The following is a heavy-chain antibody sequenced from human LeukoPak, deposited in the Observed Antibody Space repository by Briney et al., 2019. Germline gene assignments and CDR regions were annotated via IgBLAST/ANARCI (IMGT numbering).Heavy chain of an antibody. V-gene: IGHV3-7*05. D-gene: IGHD6-19*01. Sequence: GGSLRLSCTASGFTFSSYWMNWVRQAPGKGLEWAANIKQDGSDRHYVDSVKGRFTISRDNAKNPLYLQMNNLRAEDTAVYYCARDIAAGNLFDPWGQGTLVTVSS. J-gene: IGHJ5*02. CDR3: ARDIAAGNLFDP. CDR2: IKQDGSDR. CDR1: GFTFSSYW.